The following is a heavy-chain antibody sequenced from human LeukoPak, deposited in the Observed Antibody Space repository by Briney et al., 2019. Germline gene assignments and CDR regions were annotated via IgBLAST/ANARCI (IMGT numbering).Heavy chain of an antibody. CDR1: GGSFRDYA. Sequence: SVKVSCKASGGSFRDYAISWVRRAPGQGLQWLGGIVPMFGTANYAQQLQGRVTITADESTTTVYMELNSLRSEDTALYYCARDLAAAGIGEFDSWGQGTLVTVSS. CDR3: ARDLAAAGIGEFDS. V-gene: IGHV1-69*13. D-gene: IGHD6-13*01. CDR2: IVPMFGTA. J-gene: IGHJ4*02.